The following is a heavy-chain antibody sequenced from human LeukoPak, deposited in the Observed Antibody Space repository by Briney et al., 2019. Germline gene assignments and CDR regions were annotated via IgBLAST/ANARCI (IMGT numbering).Heavy chain of an antibody. J-gene: IGHJ4*02. Sequence: SETLSLTCAVYSGSFSGYYWSWIRQPPGKGLEWIGEINHSGSTNYNPSLKSRVTISVDTSKNQFSLKLSSVTAADTAVYYCARTGYSIGWYPVWGQGTLVTVSS. V-gene: IGHV4-34*01. CDR2: INHSGST. CDR3: ARTGYSIGWYPV. D-gene: IGHD6-19*01. CDR1: SGSFSGYY.